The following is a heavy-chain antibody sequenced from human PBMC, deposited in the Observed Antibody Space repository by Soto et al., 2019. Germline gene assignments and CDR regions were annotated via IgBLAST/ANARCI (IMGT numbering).Heavy chain of an antibody. J-gene: IGHJ4*02. CDR1: GGTISTYV. Sequence: QVHLVQSGAEVKKPGSSVKVSCKTSGGTISTYVINWVRQAPGQGLEWMGRIIPALGAADYAQKFQDRLTITADKSTSTAYMELCSLRSDDTAVYYCARGGQQVVAFDYWGQGTLVAVSS. V-gene: IGHV1-69*08. CDR2: IIPALGAA. D-gene: IGHD6-6*01. CDR3: ARGGQQVVAFDY.